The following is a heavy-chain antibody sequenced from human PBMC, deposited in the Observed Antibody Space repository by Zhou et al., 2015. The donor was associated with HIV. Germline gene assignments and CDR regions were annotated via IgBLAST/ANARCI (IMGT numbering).Heavy chain of an antibody. Sequence: EVQLLESGGGLVKPGGSLRLSCVGSGFPFGSYAMSWVRQAPGKGLEWVSYASGSGASTYYADSVKGRFTISRDKSKNTVYLQMNSLRAEDTATYYCAKDPGPGMVTFGGLIGPYFFDNWGQGTLVTVSS. CDR3: AKDPGPGMVTFGGLIGPYFFDN. J-gene: IGHJ4*02. D-gene: IGHD3-16*02. CDR1: GFPFGSYA. CDR2: ASGSGAST. V-gene: IGHV3-23*01.